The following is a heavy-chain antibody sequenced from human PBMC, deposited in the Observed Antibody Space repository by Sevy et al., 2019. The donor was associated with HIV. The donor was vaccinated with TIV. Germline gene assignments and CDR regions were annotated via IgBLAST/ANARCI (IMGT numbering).Heavy chain of an antibody. J-gene: IGHJ4*02. CDR3: ARHVAGSGTYYNLIEY. D-gene: IGHD3-10*01. V-gene: IGHV4-59*08. Sequence: SETLSLTCAVSGGSISGYYWSWIRQPPGKGLELIGYIDYTGSTNYSPSLKSRVTISVDTSKSQFSLKLNSVTAADTAFYYCARHVAGSGTYYNLIEYWGQGTLVTVSS. CDR1: GGSISGYY. CDR2: IDYTGST.